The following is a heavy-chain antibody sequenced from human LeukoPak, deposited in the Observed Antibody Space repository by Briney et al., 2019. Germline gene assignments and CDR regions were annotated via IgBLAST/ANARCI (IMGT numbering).Heavy chain of an antibody. CDR3: ARSTTLVATGDY. Sequence: SVKVSCKASGGPFRTYALSWVRQAPGQGLEWVGGVIPFFGTPNYGQNFQGRVTITTDESTHTAFKELTSLRSDDTAVYYCARSTTLVATGDYWGQGTLVTVSS. D-gene: IGHD2-8*02. V-gene: IGHV1-69*05. CDR1: GGPFRTYA. CDR2: VIPFFGTP. J-gene: IGHJ4*02.